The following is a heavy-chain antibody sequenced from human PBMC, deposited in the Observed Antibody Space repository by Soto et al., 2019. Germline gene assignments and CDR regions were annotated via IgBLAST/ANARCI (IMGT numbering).Heavy chain of an antibody. V-gene: IGHV1-3*01. CDR2: INAGNGNT. D-gene: IGHD6-19*01. CDR3: ARGIAVPVDPVY. CDR1: GYTFTSYA. Sequence: QVQLVQSGAEVKKPGASVKVSCKASGYTFTSYAMHWVRQAPGQRLEWMGWINAGNGNTKYSQKFQGRVTITRDTPASTAYMELSSLRSEDTAVYYCARGIAVPVDPVYWGQGTLVTVSS. J-gene: IGHJ4*02.